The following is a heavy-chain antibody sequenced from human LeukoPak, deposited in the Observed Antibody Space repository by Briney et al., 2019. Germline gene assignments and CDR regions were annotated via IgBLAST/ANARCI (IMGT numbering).Heavy chain of an antibody. V-gene: IGHV4-39*07. CDR2: IYYSGST. Sequence: SQTLSLTCTVSGGSISSGDYYWGWIRQPPGKGLEWIGSIYYSGSTYYNPSLKSRVTISVDTSKNQFSLKLSSVTAADTAVYYCARGLIVPAAKNGMDVWGQGTTVTVSS. CDR3: ARGLIVPAAKNGMDV. D-gene: IGHD2-2*01. J-gene: IGHJ6*02. CDR1: GGSISSGDYY.